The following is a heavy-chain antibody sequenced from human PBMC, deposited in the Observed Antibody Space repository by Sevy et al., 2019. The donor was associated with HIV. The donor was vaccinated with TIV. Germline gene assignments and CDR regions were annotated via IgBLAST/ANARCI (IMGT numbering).Heavy chain of an antibody. CDR3: AKEFSSAPYNWFDP. J-gene: IGHJ5*02. CDR2: ISYDGSNK. Sequence: GGSLRLSFAASGFTFSSYGMHWVRQAPGKGLGWVAVISYDGSNKYYADSVKGRFTISRDNSKNTLYLQMNSLRAEDTAVYYCAKEFSSAPYNWFDPWGQGTLVTVSS. V-gene: IGHV3-30*18. CDR1: GFTFSSYG.